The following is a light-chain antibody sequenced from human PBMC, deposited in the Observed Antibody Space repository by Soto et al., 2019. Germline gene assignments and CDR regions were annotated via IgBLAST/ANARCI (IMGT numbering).Light chain of an antibody. CDR2: AAS. CDR3: QQSYSTPRA. CDR1: QSISTY. Sequence: DIQMTQSPPSLSASVGDSVTITCRASQSISTYLNWYQQMPGKAPNLLIYAASSLQSGVPSRFSGSGSGTDFTLTISSLQPEDFATYYCQQSYSTPRAFGGGTKVDIK. J-gene: IGKJ4*01. V-gene: IGKV1-39*01.